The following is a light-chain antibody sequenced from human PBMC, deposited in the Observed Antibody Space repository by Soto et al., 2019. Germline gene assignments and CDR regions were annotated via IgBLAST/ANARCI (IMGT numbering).Light chain of an antibody. CDR2: GAS. Sequence: IVLTQSPGTLSLYPGERDTLSCRASHSVASTYLGWYQQKPGQAPRLLIYGASSRATGIPDRFSGRGSGTDFTLTISRLEPEDFAVYYCQQYGASSWTFGQGTKVDIK. J-gene: IGKJ1*01. CDR3: QQYGASSWT. CDR1: HSVASTY. V-gene: IGKV3-20*01.